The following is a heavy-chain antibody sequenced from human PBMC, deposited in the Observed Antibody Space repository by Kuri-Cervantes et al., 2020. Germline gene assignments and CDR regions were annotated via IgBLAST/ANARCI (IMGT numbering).Heavy chain of an antibody. CDR3: ARVRPPTIPVAGGLFDY. Sequence: SETLSLTCTVSGGSVSTGSYYWSWIRQPPGKGLEWIGSIHYSADTYYSPSLMNRVTISVDTSKNQFSLKLSSVTAADTAVYYCARVRPPTIPVAGGLFDYWGQGTLVTVSS. CDR2: IHYSADT. D-gene: IGHD6-19*01. V-gene: IGHV4-39*07. J-gene: IGHJ4*02. CDR1: GGSVSTGSYY.